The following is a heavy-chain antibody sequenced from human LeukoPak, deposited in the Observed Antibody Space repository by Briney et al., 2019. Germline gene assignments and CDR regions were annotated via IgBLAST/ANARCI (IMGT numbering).Heavy chain of an antibody. J-gene: IGHJ4*02. V-gene: IGHV3-23*01. CDR3: AKGNLRGPPPNIDF. CDR2: ISKTGST. Sequence: GGSLRLSCAASGFTFSSYAMSWVRQAPGKGLEWVSAISKTGSTYYADSVKARFTISRDNSKNTLYLQMNSLTTEDTAVYYCAKGNLRGPPPNIDFWGQGTLVTVSS. CDR1: GFTFSSYA. D-gene: IGHD5/OR15-5a*01.